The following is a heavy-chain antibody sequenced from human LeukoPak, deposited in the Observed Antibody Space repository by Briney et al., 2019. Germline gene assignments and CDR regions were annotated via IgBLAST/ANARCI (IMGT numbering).Heavy chain of an antibody. CDR2: ITHSGDT. Sequence: SETLSLTCGVSGYSISSGYSWVWIRRPPGKGLEWIASITHSGDTYYNPSLKSRVTISRDTSKNQFSLNLSSVTAADTAVYYCARFRGGVGWEYWGQGTLVTVYS. V-gene: IGHV4-38-2*01. D-gene: IGHD5-24*01. J-gene: IGHJ4*02. CDR1: GYSISSGYS. CDR3: ARFRGGVGWEY.